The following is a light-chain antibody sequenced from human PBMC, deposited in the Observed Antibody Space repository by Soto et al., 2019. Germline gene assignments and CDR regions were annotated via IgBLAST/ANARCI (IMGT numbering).Light chain of an antibody. CDR3: QQDDSSQT. Sequence: ELGLTQSQGTLSLSPGAIATLSCRASQTVRNNYSAWYQQKPGEAPRLLIYDASSRSTGIPDRFSGGGSGTDFPLTSSRLEPEDFAVYYCQQDDSSQTFGQGTKVDIK. J-gene: IGKJ1*01. V-gene: IGKV3-20*01. CDR1: QTVRNNY. CDR2: DAS.